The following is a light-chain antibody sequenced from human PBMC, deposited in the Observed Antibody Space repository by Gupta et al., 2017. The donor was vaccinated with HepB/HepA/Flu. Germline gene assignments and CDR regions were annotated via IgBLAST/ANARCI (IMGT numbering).Light chain of an antibody. CDR1: SSNFGADDD. J-gene: IGLJ2*01. V-gene: IGLV1-40*01. Sequence: QSVLPQPPSVSGAPGPRVTISCAGSSSNFGADDDVHWYQQIPGTAPKLLIYRNNNRPSGGPDRFSGSKSGTSASLAITGLQEDDEADYYCQSYDTSMSGVVFGGGTKLTVL. CDR3: QSYDTSMSGVV. CDR2: RNN.